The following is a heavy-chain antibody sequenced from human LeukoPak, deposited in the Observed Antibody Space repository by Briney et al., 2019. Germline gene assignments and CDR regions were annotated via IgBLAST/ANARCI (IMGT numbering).Heavy chain of an antibody. CDR3: VQLSVRYY. V-gene: IGHV3-74*01. CDR2: KNSDGSST. Sequence: PGGSLMLSCAASGFPFISYWMHWVRQAPGKGLVWVSRKNSDGSSTSYADSLKGRFTISIDNAKNTLYLQMNSLRAEDTAVYYCVQLSVRYYWGQGTLVTVSS. D-gene: IGHD5-18*01. J-gene: IGHJ4*02. CDR1: GFPFISYW.